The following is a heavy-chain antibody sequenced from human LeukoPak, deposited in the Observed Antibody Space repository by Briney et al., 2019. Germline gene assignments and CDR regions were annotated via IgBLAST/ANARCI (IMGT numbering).Heavy chain of an antibody. D-gene: IGHD3-3*01. V-gene: IGHV4-39*01. CDR2: IYYSGNT. CDR3: ARQNRIGVLPRYYFDY. Sequence: SETLSLTCTVSGGSLSSSSYYWGWICQPPGKGLEWIGSIYYSGNTYYNPSLKSRVTISVDTSKNQFSLKLSSVTAADTAVYYCARQNRIGVLPRYYFDYWGQGTLVTVSS. J-gene: IGHJ4*02. CDR1: GGSLSSSSYY.